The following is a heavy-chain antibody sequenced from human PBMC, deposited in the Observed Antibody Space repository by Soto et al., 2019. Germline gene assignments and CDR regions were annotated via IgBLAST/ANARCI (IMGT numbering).Heavy chain of an antibody. V-gene: IGHV4-39*01. CDR1: GGSISSTIYY. CDR2: IYYSGST. D-gene: IGHD6-19*01. CDR3: ARNDLALDGYVDY. J-gene: IGHJ4*02. Sequence: PSETLSLTCTVSGGSISSTIYYWGWIRQPPGKGLEWIGSIYYSGSTYYNPSLTSRVTISVDTSKNQFSLRLSSVTAADTAVYYGARNDLALDGYVDYWGQGTLVTVSS.